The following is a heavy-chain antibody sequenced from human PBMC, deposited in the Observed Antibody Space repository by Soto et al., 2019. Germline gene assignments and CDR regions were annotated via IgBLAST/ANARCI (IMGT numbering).Heavy chain of an antibody. CDR3: ARAHYGDYGYGMDV. D-gene: IGHD4-17*01. CDR2: IYHSGTT. V-gene: IGHV4-30-2*01. CDR1: GGSISSGGYS. Sequence: LSLTCAVSGGSISSGGYSWSWIRQPPGKGLEWIGYIYHSGTTYYNPSLKSRVTISVDRSKNQFSLKLSSVTAADTAVYYCARAHYGDYGYGMDVWGQGTTVTVSS. J-gene: IGHJ6*02.